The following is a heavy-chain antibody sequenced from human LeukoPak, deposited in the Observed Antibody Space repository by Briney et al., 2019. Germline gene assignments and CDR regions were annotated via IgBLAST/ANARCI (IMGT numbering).Heavy chain of an antibody. J-gene: IGHJ3*02. CDR1: GGSISSGGYY. D-gene: IGHD7-27*01. V-gene: IGHV4-31*03. Sequence: PSETLPLTCTVSGGSISSGGYYWSWIRQHPGKGLEWIGYIYYSGSTYYNPSLKSRVTISVDTSKNQFSLKLSSVTAADTAVYYCARARGPFWGSAFDIWGQGTMVTVSS. CDR3: ARARGPFWGSAFDI. CDR2: IYYSGST.